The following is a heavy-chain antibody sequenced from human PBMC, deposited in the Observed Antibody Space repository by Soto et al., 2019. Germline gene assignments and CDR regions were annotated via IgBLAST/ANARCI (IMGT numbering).Heavy chain of an antibody. CDR2: IHHSGST. CDR1: GNSISSMNW. V-gene: IGHV4-4*02. CDR3: ARYDYGSGNDYNIDY. D-gene: IGHD3-10*01. Sequence: SETLSLTCAFSGNSISSMNWWSTVRQPPGKGLEWIGEIHHSGSTNYNPSLKSRVTISVEKSKNQFSLKLSSVTAADTAVYYCARYDYGSGNDYNIDYWARESWSP. J-gene: IGHJ4*02.